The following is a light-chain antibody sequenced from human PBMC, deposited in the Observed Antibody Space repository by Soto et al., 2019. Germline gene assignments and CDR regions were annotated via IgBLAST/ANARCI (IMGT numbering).Light chain of an antibody. CDR3: SGYTSRATLV. Sequence: QSALTQPAFVSGSPGQSITISCTGTSTDVGRSNYVSWYQHHPNNTPKLIIYDVNNRPSGVSDRFSGSKSGNTASLTISGLQAEDEADYYCSGYTSRATLVFGGGTKLTVL. J-gene: IGLJ2*01. V-gene: IGLV2-14*03. CDR2: DVN. CDR1: STDVGRSNY.